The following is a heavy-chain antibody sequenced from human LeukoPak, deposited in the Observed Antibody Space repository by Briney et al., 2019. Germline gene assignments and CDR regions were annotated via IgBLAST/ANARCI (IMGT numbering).Heavy chain of an antibody. CDR3: ARDGCVMLGWCNWFDP. CDR1: GGTFSSYA. V-gene: IGHV1-69*05. J-gene: IGHJ5*02. Sequence: SVKVSCKASGGTFSSYAISWVRQAPGQGLEWMGRIIPIFGTANYAQKFQGRVTITTDESTSTAYMELSSLRSEDTAVYYCARDGCVMLGWCNWFDPWGQGTLVTVSS. D-gene: IGHD2-21*01. CDR2: IIPIFGTA.